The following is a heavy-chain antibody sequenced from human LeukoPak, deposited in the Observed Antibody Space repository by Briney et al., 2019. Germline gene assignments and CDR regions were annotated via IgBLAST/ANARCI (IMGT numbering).Heavy chain of an antibody. CDR2: IRYDGSNK. CDR3: ASERTGIFPDY. Sequence: GGSLRLSCAASGFTFSSYGMHWVRQAPGKGLEWVGFIRYDGSNKLYADSVRGRISISRDNAKNSLYLQMNSLRAEDTAVYYCASERTGIFPDYWGQGTLVTVSS. V-gene: IGHV3-30*02. D-gene: IGHD1-1*01. CDR1: GFTFSSYG. J-gene: IGHJ4*02.